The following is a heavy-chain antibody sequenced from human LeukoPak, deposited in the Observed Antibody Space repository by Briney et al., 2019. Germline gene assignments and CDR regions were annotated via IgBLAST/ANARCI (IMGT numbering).Heavy chain of an antibody. D-gene: IGHD3-10*01. Sequence: ASETLSLTCTVSGGSISSYYWSWIRQPPGKGLEWIGYIYYSGSTNYNPSLKSRVTISVDTSKNQFSLKLSSVTAADTAVYYCARDAVRGPARYNWFDPWGQGTLVTVSS. CDR2: IYYSGST. V-gene: IGHV4-59*01. J-gene: IGHJ5*02. CDR3: ARDAVRGPARYNWFDP. CDR1: GGSISSYY.